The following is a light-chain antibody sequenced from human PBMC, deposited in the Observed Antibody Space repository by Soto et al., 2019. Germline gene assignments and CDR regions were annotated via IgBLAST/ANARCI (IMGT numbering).Light chain of an antibody. CDR1: TGAVTSGHY. CDR3: LLSYSGARGV. V-gene: IGLV7-46*01. Sequence: QAVVTQEPSLTVSPGGTVTLTCGSSTGAVTSGHYPYWFQQKPGQAPRTLIFDTDNKHSWTPARFSGFLLGGKAALTLSGAQPEDEADYYCLLSYSGARGVFGPGTKVTVL. J-gene: IGLJ1*01. CDR2: DTD.